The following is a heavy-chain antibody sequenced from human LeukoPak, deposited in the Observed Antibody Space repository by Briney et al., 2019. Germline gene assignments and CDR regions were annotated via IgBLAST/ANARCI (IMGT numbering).Heavy chain of an antibody. J-gene: IGHJ5*02. D-gene: IGHD3-9*01. V-gene: IGHV3-23*01. Sequence: PGGSLRLSCAASGFTFSSYAMTWVRQAPGKGLEWVSIISGSGGSTSYADSVKGRFTISRDNSKNTLYLQMNSLRAEETALYYCAKPPSGTILTGWFDPWGQGTLVTVSS. CDR1: GFTFSSYA. CDR2: ISGSGGST. CDR3: AKPPSGTILTGWFDP.